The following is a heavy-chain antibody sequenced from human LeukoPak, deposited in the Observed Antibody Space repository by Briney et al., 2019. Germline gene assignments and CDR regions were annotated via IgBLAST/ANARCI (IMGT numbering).Heavy chain of an antibody. Sequence: SETLSLTCVVSGGSVSGYYWGWIRQPPGRGLEWIGYVYYSGSTNYNPSLKSRVTISVDTSKNQFSLKLSSVTAADTAVYYCARTVAADYWGQGTLVTVSS. D-gene: IGHD4-23*01. CDR2: VYYSGST. V-gene: IGHV4-59*02. J-gene: IGHJ4*02. CDR3: ARTVAADY. CDR1: GGSVSGYY.